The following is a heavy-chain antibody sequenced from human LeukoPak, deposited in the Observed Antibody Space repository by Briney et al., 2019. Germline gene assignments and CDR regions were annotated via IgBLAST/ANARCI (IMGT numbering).Heavy chain of an antibody. CDR1: GFTFNYYA. V-gene: IGHV3-23*01. D-gene: IGHD5-18*01. Sequence: GGSLRLSCAASGFTFNYYAMSWVRQAPGKGLEWVSGISDNEGKTYYTDSVKGRFTISRDNTKNTVYLQMNILRADDTAVYFCARQDSFIPHWGQGTLVTVSS. CDR3: ARQDSFIPH. CDR2: ISDNEGKT. J-gene: IGHJ4*02.